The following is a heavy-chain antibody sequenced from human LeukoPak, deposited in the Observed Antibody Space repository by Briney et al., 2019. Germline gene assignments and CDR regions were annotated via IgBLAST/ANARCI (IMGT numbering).Heavy chain of an antibody. D-gene: IGHD3-22*01. J-gene: IGHJ3*02. CDR2: INPSGGST. V-gene: IGHV1-46*01. CDR1: GGTFSSYA. Sequence: ASVKVSCKASGGTFSSYAISWVRQAPGQGLEWMGIINPSGGSTSYAQKFQGRVTMTRDTSTSTVYMELSSLRSEDTAVYYCARGDSSGFDAFDIWGQGTMVTVSS. CDR3: ARGDSSGFDAFDI.